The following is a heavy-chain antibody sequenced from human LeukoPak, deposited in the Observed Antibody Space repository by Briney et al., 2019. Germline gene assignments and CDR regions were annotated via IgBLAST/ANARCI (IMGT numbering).Heavy chain of an antibody. J-gene: IGHJ6*02. CDR3: AKDLLSGQWDYYGMDV. V-gene: IGHV3-30*18. CDR1: GFTFSSYG. CDR2: ISYDGSNK. Sequence: GRSLRLSCAASGFTFSSYGMHWVRQAPGKGLEWVAVISYDGSNKYYADSVKGRFTISRDNSKNTLYLQMNSLRAEDTAVYYCAKDLLSGQWDYYGMDVWGQGTTVTVSS. D-gene: IGHD3-3*01.